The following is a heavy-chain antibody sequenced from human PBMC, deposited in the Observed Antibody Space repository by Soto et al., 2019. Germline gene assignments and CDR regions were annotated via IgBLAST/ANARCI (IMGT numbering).Heavy chain of an antibody. J-gene: IGHJ5*02. Sequence: GGSLRLSCAASGFTFSSYSMNWVRQAPGKGLEWVSSISSSSSYIYYADSVKGRFTFSRENAKNSLYLQMSSLRAEDTAVYYCARESPGPGALIDPWGQGTLVTVSS. CDR1: GFTFSSYS. CDR2: ISSSSSYI. D-gene: IGHD3-10*01. CDR3: ARESPGPGALIDP. V-gene: IGHV3-21*01.